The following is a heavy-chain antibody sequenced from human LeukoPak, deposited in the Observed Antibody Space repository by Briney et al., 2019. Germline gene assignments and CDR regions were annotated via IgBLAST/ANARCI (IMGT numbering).Heavy chain of an antibody. D-gene: IGHD3-22*01. CDR1: GFTFSSYA. V-gene: IGHV3-23*01. CDR3: GRDPYYDSLDY. Sequence: GGSLRLSCAASGFTFSSYAMSWVRQAPGKGLEWVSAISGSGGSTYYADSVKGRFTISRDNAKNSLYLQMYSLRVEDTAVYYCGRDPYYDSLDYWGRGTLVTVSS. J-gene: IGHJ4*01. CDR2: ISGSGGST.